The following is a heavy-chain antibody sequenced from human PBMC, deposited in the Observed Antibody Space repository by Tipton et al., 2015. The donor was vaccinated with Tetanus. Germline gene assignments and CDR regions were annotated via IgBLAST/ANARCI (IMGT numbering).Heavy chain of an antibody. CDR2: IYHTGST. J-gene: IGHJ6*02. Sequence: TLSLTCAVSGGLLSTGGYSWGWIRQPPGQGLEWIGYIYHTGSTYYNPSLRGRVTVSTVGSKNHVSLRLTSVTAADTGVYYCATVGGGVRGATGNYFYYGMDVWGQGTAVTVSS. V-gene: IGHV4-30-2*01. CDR3: ATVGGGVRGATGNYFYYGMDV. D-gene: IGHD1-26*01. CDR1: GGLLSTGGYS.